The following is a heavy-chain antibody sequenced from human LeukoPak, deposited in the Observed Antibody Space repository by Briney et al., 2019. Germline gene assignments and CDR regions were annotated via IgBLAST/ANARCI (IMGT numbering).Heavy chain of an antibody. J-gene: IGHJ5*02. V-gene: IGHV4-38-2*02. Sequence: SETLSLTCTVSGYSISSGYYWGWIRRPPGKGLEWIGLIYHSGSTYYKQSLKRRVTISVDTSKNQFSLKLSTVTAADTAVYYCARVPIVGATGSWFDPSGQGTLVTVSS. CDR1: GYSISSGYY. CDR2: IYHSGST. CDR3: ARVPIVGATGSWFDP. D-gene: IGHD1-26*01.